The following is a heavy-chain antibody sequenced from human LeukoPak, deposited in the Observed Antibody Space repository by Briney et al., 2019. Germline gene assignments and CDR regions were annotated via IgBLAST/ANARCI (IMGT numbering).Heavy chain of an antibody. CDR2: IDYTGST. Sequence: SETLSLTCTVSGGSISSYYWSWIRQPPGKGLDWIGYIDYTGSTKYNPSLKSRVTISVDTSQNHFSLRLSSVTAADTATYFCARGPLRAVCYFDLWGRGTLVAVSS. CDR3: ARGPLRAVCYFDL. J-gene: IGHJ2*01. D-gene: IGHD6-19*01. V-gene: IGHV4-59*01. CDR1: GGSISSYY.